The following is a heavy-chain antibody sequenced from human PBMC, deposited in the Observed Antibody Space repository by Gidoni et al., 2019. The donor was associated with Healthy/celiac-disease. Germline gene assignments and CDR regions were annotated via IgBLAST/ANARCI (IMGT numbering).Heavy chain of an antibody. CDR2: ISSSGSTI. J-gene: IGHJ4*02. CDR3: ARGVAGTWDY. Sequence: EVQLVESGGGLVQPGGSLRLSCAASGFTFSSSEMNWVRQAPGKGLEWVSDISSSGSTIYYADSVKGRFTIARDNAKNSLYLQMNSLRAEDTAVYYCARGVAGTWDYWGQGTLVTVSS. V-gene: IGHV3-48*03. CDR1: GFTFSSSE. D-gene: IGHD6-19*01.